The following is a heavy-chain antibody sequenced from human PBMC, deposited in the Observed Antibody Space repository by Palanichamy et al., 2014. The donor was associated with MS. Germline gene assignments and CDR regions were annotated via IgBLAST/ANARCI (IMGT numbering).Heavy chain of an antibody. D-gene: IGHD6-19*01. CDR2: VSYDGNNK. J-gene: IGHJ6*02. V-gene: IGHV3-30*03. CDR3: ARDLPSSAWDSYYYYYYGMDV. Sequence: SGFTGGSGMHWVRQAPGKGLEWVALVSYDGNNKYYADSVKGRFFISRDNSKNTLYLQMNSLRGDDTAIYYCARDLPSSAWDSYYYYYYGMDVWGQGTTVTVSS. CDR1: GFTGGSG.